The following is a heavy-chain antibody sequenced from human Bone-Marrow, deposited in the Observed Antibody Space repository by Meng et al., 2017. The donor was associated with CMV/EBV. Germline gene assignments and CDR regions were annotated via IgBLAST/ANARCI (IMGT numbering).Heavy chain of an antibody. CDR3: ARVGSAFDRPKDYFDF. D-gene: IGHD5-12*01. CDR1: GFTSSSYG. CDR2: IWYDGSNK. V-gene: IGHV3-33*01. Sequence: GESLKISCAASGFTSSSYGMHWVRQAPGKGLEWVAVIWYDGSNKYYADSVKGRFTISRDNSKNTLYLQMNSLRAEDTAVYYCARVGSAFDRPKDYFDFWGQGTLVTVSS. J-gene: IGHJ4*02.